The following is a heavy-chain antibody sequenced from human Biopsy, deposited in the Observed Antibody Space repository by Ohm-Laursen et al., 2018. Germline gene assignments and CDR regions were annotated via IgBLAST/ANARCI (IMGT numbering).Heavy chain of an antibody. J-gene: IGHJ6*02. CDR3: ARATNSTGWPYYYFYGMDV. V-gene: IGHV4-59*01. Sequence: GTLSLTCTVSGGSISSDYWSWIRQTPGKGLEWIGYIYYSGSTNYNPSLKSRVTISVDTSKNQFSLRLNSVTAADTAVYSCARATNSTGWPYYYFYGMDVWGQGTTVTVSS. CDR1: GGSISSDY. CDR2: IYYSGST. D-gene: IGHD2/OR15-2a*01.